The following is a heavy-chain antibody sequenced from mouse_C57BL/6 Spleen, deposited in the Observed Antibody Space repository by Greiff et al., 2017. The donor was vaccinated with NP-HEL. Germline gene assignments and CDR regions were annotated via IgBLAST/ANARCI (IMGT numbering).Heavy chain of an antibody. CDR2: IRNKANGYTT. J-gene: IGHJ2*01. CDR3: ARHLTTALDY. D-gene: IGHD1-2*01. V-gene: IGHV7-3*01. Sequence: EVQLVESGGGLVQPGGSLSLSCAASGFTFTDYYMSWVRQPPGKALEWLGFIRNKANGYTTEYSASVKGRFTISRDNSQSILYLQMNALRAEDSATYDCARHLTTALDYWGQGTTLTVSS. CDR1: GFTFTDYY.